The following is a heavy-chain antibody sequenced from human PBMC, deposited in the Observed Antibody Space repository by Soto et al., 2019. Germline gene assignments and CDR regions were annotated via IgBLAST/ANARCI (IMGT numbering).Heavy chain of an antibody. D-gene: IGHD5-18*01. Sequence: SVKVSCNASGGTFSSYAISLVRQAPGQGLECMGGIIPIFGTANYAQKFQGRVTITADKSTSTAYMELSSLRSEDTAVYYCARSLQLASRGYFDDWGQGTLVTVSS. CDR3: ARSLQLASRGYFDD. CDR2: IIPIFGTA. CDR1: GGTFSSYA. J-gene: IGHJ4*02. V-gene: IGHV1-69*06.